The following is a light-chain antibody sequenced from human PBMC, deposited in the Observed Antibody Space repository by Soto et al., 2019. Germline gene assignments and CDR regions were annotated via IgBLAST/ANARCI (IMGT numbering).Light chain of an antibody. V-gene: IGLV2-14*03. CDR1: SSDVVGYNY. J-gene: IGLJ1*01. CDR2: DVS. Sequence: QSALTQPASVSGSPGQSITISCTGTSSDVVGYNYVSWYQHHPGKAPKLLIYDVSNRPSGISNRFSGSKSDNTASLTISGLQPEDEADYYCGSYTTSNPPQIVFGTGTKVTV. CDR3: GSYTTSNPPQIV.